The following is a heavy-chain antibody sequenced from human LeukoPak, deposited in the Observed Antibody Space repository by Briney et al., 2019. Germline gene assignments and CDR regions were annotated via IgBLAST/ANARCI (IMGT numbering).Heavy chain of an antibody. CDR1: GYTFTGYY. CDR2: INPNSGGT. D-gene: IGHD6-13*01. V-gene: IGHV1-2*02. CDR3: AKARPYSSSWDDFDY. Sequence: GASVKVSCKASGYTFTGYYMHWVRQAPGQGLEWMGWINPNSGGTNYAQKFQGRVTMTRDTSISTAYMELSRLRSDDTAMYYCAKARPYSSSWDDFDYWGQGTLVTVSS. J-gene: IGHJ4*02.